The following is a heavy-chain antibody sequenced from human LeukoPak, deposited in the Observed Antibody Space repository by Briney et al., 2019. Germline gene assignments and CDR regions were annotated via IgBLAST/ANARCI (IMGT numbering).Heavy chain of an antibody. CDR3: AKGSSMGPISFYLDY. CDR1: GYTFTTCA. V-gene: IGHV1-3*04. J-gene: IGHJ4*02. D-gene: IGHD5-24*01. Sequence: ASVKVSCKASGYTFTTCAIHWVRQAPGQRLEWMGLINTGDGDTIYSQKFQGRVTITRDTSANTAYLELDSLTSEDTAVYYCAKGSSMGPISFYLDYWGQGILVTVSS. CDR2: INTGDGDT.